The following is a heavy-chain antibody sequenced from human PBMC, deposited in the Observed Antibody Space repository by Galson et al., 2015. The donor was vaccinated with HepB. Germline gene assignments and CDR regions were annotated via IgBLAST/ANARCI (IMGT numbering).Heavy chain of an antibody. CDR3: AKEGALLWFGESVGELDP. CDR2: ISGSGGST. J-gene: IGHJ5*02. CDR1: GFTFSSYA. V-gene: IGHV3-23*01. D-gene: IGHD3-10*01. Sequence: SLRLSCAASGFTFSSYAMSWVRQAPGKGLEWVSAISGSGGSTYYADSVKGRFTISRDNSKNTLYLQMNSLRAEDTAVYYCAKEGALLWFGESVGELDPWGQGTLVTVSS.